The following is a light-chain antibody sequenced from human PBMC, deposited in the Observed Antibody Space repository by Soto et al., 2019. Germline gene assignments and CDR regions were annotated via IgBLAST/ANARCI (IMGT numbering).Light chain of an antibody. Sequence: EIVLTQSPGTLSLSPGERATLSCRASQSVSSSYLAWYQQKVGQAPRLLIYGASSRATGIPDRFSGSGSGTDFTLTISRLEPEDFAVYYCQQYGSSPPLTFGGGTKVEIK. CDR3: QQYGSSPPLT. CDR1: QSVSSSY. J-gene: IGKJ4*01. V-gene: IGKV3-20*01. CDR2: GAS.